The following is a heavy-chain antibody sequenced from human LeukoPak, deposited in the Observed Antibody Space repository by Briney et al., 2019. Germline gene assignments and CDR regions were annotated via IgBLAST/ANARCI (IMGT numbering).Heavy chain of an antibody. CDR3: ARAMRSGYDY. CDR2: ISSSSDSI. V-gene: IGHV3-48*02. CDR1: GFTYSSYG. Sequence: GGSLRLSCAASGFTYSSYGMNWVRQAPGKGLEWVSYISSSSDSIHYADSVKGRFTISRDNAENSLYLQMNSLRDEDTAVYYCARAMRSGYDYWGQGTLVTVSS. J-gene: IGHJ4*02. D-gene: IGHD5-12*01.